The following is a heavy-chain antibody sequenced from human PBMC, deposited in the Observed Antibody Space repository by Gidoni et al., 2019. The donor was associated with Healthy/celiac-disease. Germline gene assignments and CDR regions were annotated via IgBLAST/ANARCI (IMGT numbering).Heavy chain of an antibody. D-gene: IGHD3-3*01. CDR2: IIPIFGTA. J-gene: IGHJ5*02. V-gene: IGHV1-69*06. CDR1: GGTFSSYA. CDR3: ARYRSITIFGVVPNWFDP. Sequence: QVQLVQSGAEVKKPGSSVKVSCKASGGTFSSYAISWVRQAPGQGLEWMGGIIPIFGTANYAQKFQGRVTITADKSTSTAYMELSSLRSEDTAVYYCARYRSITIFGVVPNWFDPWGQGTLVTVSS.